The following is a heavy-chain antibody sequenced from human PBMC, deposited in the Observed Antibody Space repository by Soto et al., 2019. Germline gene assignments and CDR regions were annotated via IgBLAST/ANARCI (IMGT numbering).Heavy chain of an antibody. J-gene: IGHJ1*01. D-gene: IGHD6-19*01. Sequence: SVKVSCKASGGTFSSYAISWVRQAPGQGLEWMGGIIPIFGTANYAQKFQGRVTITADESTSTAYMELSSLRSEDTAVYYCARDKLGYSSGWYLGYFQHRGQVTLVTVSS. CDR3: ARDKLGYSSGWYLGYFQH. V-gene: IGHV1-69*13. CDR1: GGTFSSYA. CDR2: IIPIFGTA.